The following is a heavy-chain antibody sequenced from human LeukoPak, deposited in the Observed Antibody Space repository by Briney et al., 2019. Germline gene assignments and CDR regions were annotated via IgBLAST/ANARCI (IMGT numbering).Heavy chain of an antibody. CDR1: GYTFTSYD. V-gene: IGHV1-8*01. J-gene: IGHJ4*02. CDR2: MNPNSGNT. Sequence: ASVKVSCKASGYTFTSYDINWVRQATGQGLEWMGWMNPNSGNTGYAQKFQGRVTMTRNTSISTAYMELSSLRSEDTAVYYCARGGAVVPYVDYWGQGTLVTVSS. D-gene: IGHD4-23*01. CDR3: ARGGAVVPYVDY.